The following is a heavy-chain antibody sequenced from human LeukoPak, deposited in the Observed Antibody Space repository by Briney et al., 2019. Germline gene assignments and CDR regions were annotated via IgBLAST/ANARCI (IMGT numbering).Heavy chain of an antibody. CDR2: IKQDGREK. CDR3: ARGGIAVAGTRENYYYYYMDV. CDR1: GFTFSSYW. V-gene: IGHV3-7*01. Sequence: GGSLRLSCAASGFTFSSYWMSWVRQAPGKGLEWVANIKQDGREKYYVDSVKGRFTISRDNDKNSLYLQMNSLRAEDTAVYYCARGGIAVAGTRENYYYYYMDVWGKGTTVTASS. D-gene: IGHD6-19*01. J-gene: IGHJ6*03.